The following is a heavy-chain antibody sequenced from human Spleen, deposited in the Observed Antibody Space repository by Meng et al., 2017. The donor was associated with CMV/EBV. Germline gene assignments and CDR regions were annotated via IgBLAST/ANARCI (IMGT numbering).Heavy chain of an antibody. D-gene: IGHD4-17*01. CDR2: INSDGSST. CDR1: GFTFSSYW. Sequence: GGSLRLSCEASGFTFSSYWMHWVRQAPGKGLVWVSRINSDGSSTTYADSVKGRFTISRDDAKNTLYLQMNSLRPEDAAVYYCARDYGNPYYYYALDVWGQGTTVTVSS. V-gene: IGHV3-74*01. J-gene: IGHJ6*02. CDR3: ARDYGNPYYYYALDV.